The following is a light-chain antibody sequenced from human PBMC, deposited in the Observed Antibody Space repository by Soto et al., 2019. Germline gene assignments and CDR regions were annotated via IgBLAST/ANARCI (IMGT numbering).Light chain of an antibody. CDR1: SSDIDAYNY. CDR2: DVS. CDR3: GSYTTSSNYV. J-gene: IGLJ1*01. Sequence: QSALTQPASVSGSPGQSITISCTGTSSDIDAYNYVSWYQQHPGKAPKPMIYDVSNRPSGISNRFSGSKSGNTASLTISGLQAEDEADYYCGSYTTSSNYVFGTGTKVTVL. V-gene: IGLV2-14*01.